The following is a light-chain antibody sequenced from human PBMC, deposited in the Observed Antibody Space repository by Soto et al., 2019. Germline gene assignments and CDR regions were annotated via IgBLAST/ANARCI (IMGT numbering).Light chain of an antibody. J-gene: IGLJ1*01. V-gene: IGLV1-44*01. CDR3: AAWDDSLNAYV. CDR2: SNN. Sequence: QSELTQPPSASGTPGQRVTISCSGSSSNVGSNTVNWYQRLPGTAPKLLIYSNNQRPSGVPDRFSGSKSGTSASLAISGLQSGDEADYYCAAWDDSLNAYVFATGTKVTVL. CDR1: SSNVGSNT.